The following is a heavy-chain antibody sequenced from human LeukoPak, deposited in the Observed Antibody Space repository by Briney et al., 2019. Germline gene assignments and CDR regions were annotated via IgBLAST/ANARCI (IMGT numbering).Heavy chain of an antibody. D-gene: IGHD6-19*01. CDR1: GYTFTSYG. CDR3: ARVRQWLATGRDAFDI. V-gene: IGHV1-18*01. CDR2: ISAYNGNT. J-gene: IGHJ3*02. Sequence: ASVKVSCKASGYTFTSYGISWVRQAPAQGLEWMGWISAYNGNTNYAQKLQGRVTMTTDTSTSTAYMELRSLISDDTVVYYCARVRQWLATGRDAFDIWGQGKMVTVSS.